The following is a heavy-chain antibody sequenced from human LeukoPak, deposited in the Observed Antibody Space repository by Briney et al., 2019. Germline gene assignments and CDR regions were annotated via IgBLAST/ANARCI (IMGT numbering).Heavy chain of an antibody. Sequence: SETLSLTCIVSGYSLSSGYYWGWIRQPPGKGLEWIGNLYHSGSTYYNPSLRSRATISGDTSKNQFSLSLSSVTAADTAVYYCARECSSTTCYTRSFDPWGQGTLVTVSS. CDR1: GYSLSSGYY. J-gene: IGHJ5*02. CDR3: ARECSSTTCYTRSFDP. V-gene: IGHV4-38-2*02. CDR2: LYHSGST. D-gene: IGHD2-2*02.